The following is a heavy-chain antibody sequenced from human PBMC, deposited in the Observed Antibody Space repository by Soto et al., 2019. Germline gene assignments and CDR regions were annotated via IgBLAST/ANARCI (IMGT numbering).Heavy chain of an antibody. V-gene: IGHV3-7*01. CDR1: GFTFSTYW. CDR2: IKEDGSEK. J-gene: IGHJ6*02. CDR3: ARGWGYFDSSGFPYLYAMDV. D-gene: IGHD3-22*01. Sequence: PGGSLRLSCAASGFTFSTYWMSWVRQAPGKVLEWVANIKEDGSEKYYVDSVEGRFTISRDNAKNSLYLQMTSLRAEDTALYYCARGWGYFDSSGFPYLYAMDVWGQGTTVTVSS.